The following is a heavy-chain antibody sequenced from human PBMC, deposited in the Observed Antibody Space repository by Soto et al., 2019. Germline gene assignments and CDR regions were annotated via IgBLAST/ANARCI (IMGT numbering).Heavy chain of an antibody. D-gene: IGHD3-3*01. CDR3: ARESRFLEWLSLNWFDP. Sequence: PGGSLRLSCAASGFTFSSCAMGWVRQAPGKGLEWVSDIIDSGGSTYYADSVKGRFTISRDNAKNSLYLQMNSLRDEDTAVYYCARESRFLEWLSLNWFDPWGQGTLVTVSS. CDR2: IIDSGGST. V-gene: IGHV3-23*01. CDR1: GFTFSSCA. J-gene: IGHJ5*02.